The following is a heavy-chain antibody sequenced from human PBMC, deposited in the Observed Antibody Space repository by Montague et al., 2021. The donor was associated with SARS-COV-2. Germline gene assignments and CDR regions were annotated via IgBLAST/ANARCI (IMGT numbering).Heavy chain of an antibody. J-gene: IGHJ4*02. V-gene: IGHV3-48*04. Sequence: SLRLSCAASGFTFSSYSMNWVRQAPGKGLEWVSYISSSSSTIYYADSVKGRFTISRDNAKNSLYLQMNSLRAGDTAVYYCARDLRWGYYDILTGYYRPLDYWGRGTLVTVSS. CDR2: ISSSSSTI. CDR3: ARDLRWGYYDILTGYYRPLDY. D-gene: IGHD3-9*01. CDR1: GFTFSSYS.